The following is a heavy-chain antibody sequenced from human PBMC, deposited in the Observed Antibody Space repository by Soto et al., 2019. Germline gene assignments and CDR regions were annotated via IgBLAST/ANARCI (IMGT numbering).Heavy chain of an antibody. CDR3: ARDCSGGSCYSDYYYYGMDV. J-gene: IGHJ6*02. Sequence: ASVKVSCKASGGTCSSYAISWVRQAPGQGLEWMGGIIPIFGTANYAQKFQGRVTITADESTSTAYMELSSLRSEDTAVYYCARDCSGGSCYSDYYYYGMDVWGQGTTVTVSS. V-gene: IGHV1-69*13. CDR1: GGTCSSYA. D-gene: IGHD2-15*01. CDR2: IIPIFGTA.